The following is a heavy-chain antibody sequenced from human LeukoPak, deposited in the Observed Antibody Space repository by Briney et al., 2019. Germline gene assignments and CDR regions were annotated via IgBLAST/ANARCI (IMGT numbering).Heavy chain of an antibody. CDR2: INSEGSST. J-gene: IGHJ4*02. Sequence: GGSLSLSCVPSGFTLGSLWMQWVRHAPGGGRVWVARINSEGSSTISADSVKGRFTISRDNAKNTLYLQMNSLRAADTAVYYCAREPLLWFGESQYYFDYWGQGTLVTVSS. CDR3: AREPLLWFGESQYYFDY. CDR1: GFTLGSLW. D-gene: IGHD3-10*01. V-gene: IGHV3-74*01.